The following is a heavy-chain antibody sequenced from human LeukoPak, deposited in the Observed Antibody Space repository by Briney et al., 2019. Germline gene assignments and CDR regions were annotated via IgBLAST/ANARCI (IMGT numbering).Heavy chain of an antibody. CDR2: IKEDGSEK. J-gene: IGHJ3*02. CDR1: GFTFSRYW. D-gene: IGHD3-22*01. V-gene: IGHV3-7*01. CDR3: ARGDYYDSSGHYIDAFDI. Sequence: GGSLRLSCAASGFTFSRYWMSWVRQAPGKGLEWVANIKEDGSEKYYVDSVKGRFTISRDNAKKSLSLQMNSLRAEDTAVYYCARGDYYDSSGHYIDAFDIWGQGTMVTVS.